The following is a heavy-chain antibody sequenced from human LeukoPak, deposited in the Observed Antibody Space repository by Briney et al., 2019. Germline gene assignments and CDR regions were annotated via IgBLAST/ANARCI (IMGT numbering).Heavy chain of an antibody. V-gene: IGHV3-48*03. CDR2: ISSSGSTI. D-gene: IGHD1-7*01. J-gene: IGHJ4*02. CDR1: GFTFSSYE. Sequence: GGSLRLSCAASGFTFSSYEMNWVRQAPGKGLEWVSYISSSGSTIYYADSVKGRFTISRDNAKNSLYLQMNSLRAEDTAVYYCARRGWNYPEKSFDCWGQGTLVTVSS. CDR3: ARRGWNYPEKSFDC.